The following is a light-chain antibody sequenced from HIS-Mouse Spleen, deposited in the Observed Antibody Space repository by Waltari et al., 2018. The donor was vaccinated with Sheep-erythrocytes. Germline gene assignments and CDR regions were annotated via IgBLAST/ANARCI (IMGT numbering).Light chain of an antibody. CDR2: EGS. Sequence: QAVLTQPSSLSASPGASASLTCTLRSGINVGTYRIYWYQQHPGKAPKLMIYEGSKRPSGVSNRFSGSKAGNTASLTISGLQAEDEADYYCCSYAGSSTWVFGGGTKLTVL. J-gene: IGLJ3*02. V-gene: IGLV2-23*01. CDR1: SGINVGTYRI. CDR3: CSYAGSSTWV.